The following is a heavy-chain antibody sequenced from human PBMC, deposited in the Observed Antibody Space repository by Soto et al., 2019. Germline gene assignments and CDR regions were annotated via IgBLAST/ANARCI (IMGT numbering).Heavy chain of an antibody. J-gene: IGHJ6*02. CDR1: GGIFGSHG. CDR3: ARPKRSGYDRGDSYYHTMDV. V-gene: IGHV1-69*06. CDR2: FIPMFGAV. Sequence: QVQLIQSEAEVKKPGSSVRVSCTASGGIFGSHGFSWVRQAPGQRLEWVGGFIPMFGAVKYAQKFQDRLTITADRSTQTAAMELGSLRSEDTAVYYCARPKRSGYDRGDSYYHTMDVWGHGTTVTVS. D-gene: IGHD3-3*01.